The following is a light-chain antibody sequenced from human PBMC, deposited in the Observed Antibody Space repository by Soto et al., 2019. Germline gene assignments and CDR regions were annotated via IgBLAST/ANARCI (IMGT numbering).Light chain of an antibody. V-gene: IGKV3-20*01. CDR1: QSVSSD. CDR2: GAS. Sequence: EIVMTHSPATLSVSQGEIATLSCRASQSVSSDLAWYHQKPGQAPRLLIYGASNRATGIPDRFSGSGSGTDFTLTISRLEPEDFAVYYCQQYGSSRTFGQGTKVDIK. CDR3: QQYGSSRT. J-gene: IGKJ1*01.